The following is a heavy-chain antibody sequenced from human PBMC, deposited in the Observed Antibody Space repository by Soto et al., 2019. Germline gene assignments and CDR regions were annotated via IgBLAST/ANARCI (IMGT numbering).Heavy chain of an antibody. CDR3: ARESSNDYGDYSDAFDI. Sequence: ASVKVSCKASGYTFTGYYMHWVRQAPGQGLEWMGWINPNSGGTNYAQKFQGRVTMTRDTSISTAYMELSRLRSDDTAVYYCARESSNDYGDYSDAFDIWGQGTMVTV. CDR2: INPNSGGT. D-gene: IGHD4-17*01. V-gene: IGHV1-2*02. J-gene: IGHJ3*02. CDR1: GYTFTGYY.